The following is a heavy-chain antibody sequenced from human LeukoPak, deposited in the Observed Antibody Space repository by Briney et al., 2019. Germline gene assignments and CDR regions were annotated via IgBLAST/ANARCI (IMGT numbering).Heavy chain of an antibody. CDR2: INPNSGGT. V-gene: IGHV1-2*02. Sequence: ASVKVSCKASGYTLTGYYMHWVRQAPGQGLEWMGWINPNSGGTNYAQKFQGRVTMTRDTSISTAYMELSRLRSDDTAVYYCATSRDGYNFHYFDYWGQGTLVTVSS. CDR3: ATSRDGYNFHYFDY. D-gene: IGHD5-24*01. CDR1: GYTLTGYY. J-gene: IGHJ4*02.